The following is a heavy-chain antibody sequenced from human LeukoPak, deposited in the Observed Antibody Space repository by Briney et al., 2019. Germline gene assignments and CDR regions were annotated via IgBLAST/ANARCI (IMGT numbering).Heavy chain of an antibody. Sequence: ASVKVSCKVSGYTLTELSMHWVRQAPGKGLEWMGGFDLEDGETIYAQKFQGRVTMTEDTPTDTAYMELSSLRSEDTAVYYCATLPSAAIPGYYYYYYMDVWGKGTTVTVSS. CDR3: ATLPSAAIPGYYYYYYMDV. V-gene: IGHV1-24*01. D-gene: IGHD2-2*02. CDR2: FDLEDGET. J-gene: IGHJ6*03. CDR1: GYTLTELS.